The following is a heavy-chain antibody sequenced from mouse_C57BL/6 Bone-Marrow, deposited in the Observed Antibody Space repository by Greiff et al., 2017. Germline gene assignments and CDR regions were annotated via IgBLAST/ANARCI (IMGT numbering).Heavy chain of an antibody. Sequence: EVQLVESGGGLVQPGGSLKLSCAASGFTFGDYGMAWVRQAPRKGPEWVAFISNLAYSIYYADTVTGRFTISRENAKNTLYLEMSSLRSEDTAMYYCARLGSLYYYAMDYWGQGTSVTVSS. J-gene: IGHJ4*01. CDR1: GFTFGDYG. V-gene: IGHV5-15*01. CDR3: ARLGSLYYYAMDY. CDR2: ISNLAYSI.